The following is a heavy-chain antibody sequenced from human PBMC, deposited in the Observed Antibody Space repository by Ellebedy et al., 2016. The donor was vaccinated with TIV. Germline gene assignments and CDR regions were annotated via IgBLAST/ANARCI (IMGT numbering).Heavy chain of an antibody. J-gene: IGHJ6*02. V-gene: IGHV3-13*01. D-gene: IGHD2-2*01. Sequence: GESLKISCAASGFTFSSYDMHWVRQATGKGLEWVSAIGTAGDTYYPGSVKGRFTISRENAKNSLYLQMNSLRAEDTAVYYCARWGVPAAMGYYYYYGMDVWGQGTTVTVSS. CDR2: IGTAGDT. CDR1: GFTFSSYD. CDR3: ARWGVPAAMGYYYYYGMDV.